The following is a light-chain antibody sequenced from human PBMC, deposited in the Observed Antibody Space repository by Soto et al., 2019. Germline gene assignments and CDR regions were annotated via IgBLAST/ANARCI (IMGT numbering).Light chain of an antibody. V-gene: IGLV2-14*01. CDR2: DVS. CDR1: SSDVGGYNY. CDR3: SSDTSSSTVL. Sequence: QSALTQPASVSGSPGQSITISCTGTSSDVGGYNYVSWYQQHPGKAPKLMIYDVSNRPSGVSNRFSGSKSGNTASLTISGLQDEDEDDYYCSSDTSSSTVLFGGGTKLTVL. J-gene: IGLJ2*01.